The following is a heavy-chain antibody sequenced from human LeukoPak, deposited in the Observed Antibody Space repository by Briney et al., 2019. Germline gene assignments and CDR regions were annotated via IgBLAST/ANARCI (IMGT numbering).Heavy chain of an antibody. CDR3: SRGSDESKNGDS. V-gene: IGHV4-34*01. Sequence: SDTLSLTCAVYGGSFNNYYWSWIREPPGGRVEGRTESNSSSFTNVNPPLLSRVSISTDTSKNQFSLPLPSVTAAATAIYYCSRGSDESKNGDSWGQGSLVTVSS. D-gene: IGHD1-1*01. J-gene: IGHJ4*02. CDR1: GGSFNNYY. CDR2: SNSSSFT.